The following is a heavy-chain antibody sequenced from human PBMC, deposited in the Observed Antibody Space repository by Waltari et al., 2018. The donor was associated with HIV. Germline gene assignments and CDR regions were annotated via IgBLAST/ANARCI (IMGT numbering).Heavy chain of an antibody. Sequence: EAQLVDSGGGVARPGGSLRLSCVAFGFHFSAYNMNWVRQAPGMGLEWVASSDWNGDDLRYADSVKGRFLISRDNTQDSLHLRMTSLRIEDTAQYFCTRDGPYYYFGFDVWGHGVSVTVSS. CDR3: TRDGPYYYFGFDV. V-gene: IGHV3-20*04. CDR2: SDWNGDDL. CDR1: GFHFSAYN. J-gene: IGHJ6*02.